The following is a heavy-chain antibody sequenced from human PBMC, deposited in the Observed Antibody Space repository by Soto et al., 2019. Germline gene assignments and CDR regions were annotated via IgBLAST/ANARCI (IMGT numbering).Heavy chain of an antibody. J-gene: IGHJ5*02. CDR2: TSSSSSTI. D-gene: IGHD2-2*02. V-gene: IGHV3-48*02. CDR3: AREGCSSTSCYRARFDP. CDR1: GFTFSSYS. Sequence: GGSLRLSCAASGFTFSSYSMNWVRQAPGKGLEWVSYTSSSSSTIYYADSVKGRFTISRDNAKNSLYLQMNSLRDEDTAVYYCAREGCSSTSCYRARFDPWGQGTLVTVSS.